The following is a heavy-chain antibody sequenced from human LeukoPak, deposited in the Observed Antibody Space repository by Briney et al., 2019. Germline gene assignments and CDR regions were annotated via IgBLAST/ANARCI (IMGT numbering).Heavy chain of an antibody. Sequence: PGGSLRLSCAASGFTFSSYSMNWVRQAPGKGLEWVSSISSSSSYIYYADSVKGRFTISRDNAKNSLYLQMNSLRAEDTAVYYCARDDYGDYVPGWFDPWGQGTLVTVSS. V-gene: IGHV3-21*01. CDR2: ISSSSSYI. CDR1: GFTFSSYS. CDR3: ARDDYGDYVPGWFDP. J-gene: IGHJ5*02. D-gene: IGHD4-17*01.